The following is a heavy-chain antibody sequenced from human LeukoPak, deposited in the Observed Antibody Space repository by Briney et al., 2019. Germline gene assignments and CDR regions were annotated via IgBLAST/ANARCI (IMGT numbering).Heavy chain of an antibody. Sequence: SETLSLTCAVYGGSFSGYYWSWIRQPPGKGLEWIGEINHSGSTNYNPPLKSRVTISVDTSKNQFSLKLSSVTAADTAVYYCAGRDDSDYWGQGTLVTVSS. J-gene: IGHJ4*02. CDR2: INHSGST. CDR3: AGRDDSDY. D-gene: IGHD2-15*01. V-gene: IGHV4-34*01. CDR1: GGSFSGYY.